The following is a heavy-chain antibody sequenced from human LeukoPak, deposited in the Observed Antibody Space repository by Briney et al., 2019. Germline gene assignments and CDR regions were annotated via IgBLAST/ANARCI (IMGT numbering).Heavy chain of an antibody. J-gene: IGHJ4*02. D-gene: IGHD2-2*01. Sequence: GASVKVSCEASGGTFTSYGINWVRQAPGQGLEWMGWISVYNGNTKYAQKFQGRVTMTTDTSTSTAYMELRSLRSDDTAVYYCAREGESYGVLPAARYWGQGTLVTVSS. CDR3: AREGESYGVLPAARY. CDR1: GGTFTSYG. V-gene: IGHV1-18*01. CDR2: ISVYNGNT.